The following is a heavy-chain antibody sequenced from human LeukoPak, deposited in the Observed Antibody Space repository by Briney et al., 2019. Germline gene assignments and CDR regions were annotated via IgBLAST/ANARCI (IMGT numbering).Heavy chain of an antibody. J-gene: IGHJ5*02. Sequence: ASVKVSCKASGYTFTSYGISWVRQAPGQGLEWMGWISAYNGNTIYAQKLQGRVTMTTDTSTSTAYMELRSLRSDDTAVYYCARLVEDNWNWLETWFDPWGQGTLVTVSS. CDR2: ISAYNGNT. V-gene: IGHV1-18*01. CDR3: ARLVEDNWNWLETWFDP. CDR1: GYTFTSYG. D-gene: IGHD1-7*01.